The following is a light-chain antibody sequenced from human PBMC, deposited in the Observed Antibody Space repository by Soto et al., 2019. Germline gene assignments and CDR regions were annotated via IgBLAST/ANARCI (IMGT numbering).Light chain of an antibody. CDR3: QQRSNWPST. V-gene: IGKV3-11*01. Sequence: EIVLTQSPATLSLSPGERATLSYRASQSVSSYLAWYQQKPGQAPRLLIYDASNRATGIPARFSGSGSGTDFALTLSSLEPEDFAVYFCQQRSNWPSTFGGGNKVEIK. J-gene: IGKJ4*01. CDR2: DAS. CDR1: QSVSSY.